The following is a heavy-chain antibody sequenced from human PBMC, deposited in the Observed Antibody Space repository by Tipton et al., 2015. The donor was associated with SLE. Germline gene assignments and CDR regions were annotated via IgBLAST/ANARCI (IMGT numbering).Heavy chain of an antibody. D-gene: IGHD4-17*01. CDR3: ARDDPDGESRGIPGDY. J-gene: IGHJ4*02. CDR1: GDSVSSNSAA. Sequence: GLVKPSQTLSLTCAISGDSVSSNSAAWNWIRQSPSRGLEWLGRTYYRSKWYNDYAVSVKSRITINPDASKNQFSLRLTSVTAADTAMYYCARDDPDGESRGIPGDYWGQGTLVTVSS. CDR2: TYYRSKWYN. V-gene: IGHV6-1*01.